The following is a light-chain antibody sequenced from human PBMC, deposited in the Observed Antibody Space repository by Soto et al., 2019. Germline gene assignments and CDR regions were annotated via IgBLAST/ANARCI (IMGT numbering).Light chain of an antibody. Sequence: DIQMTQSPSTLSASVGDRVTITCRASQSISSWLAWYQQKPGKAPKLLIYDASSLESGVPSRFSGSGSGTEFTLTISSLQTDDFENYYCQQYNSYSTFGQGTKVEIK. J-gene: IGKJ1*01. CDR2: DAS. CDR3: QQYNSYST. CDR1: QSISSW. V-gene: IGKV1-5*01.